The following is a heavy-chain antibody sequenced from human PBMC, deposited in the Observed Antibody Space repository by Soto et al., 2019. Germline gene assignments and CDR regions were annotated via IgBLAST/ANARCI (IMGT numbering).Heavy chain of an antibody. D-gene: IGHD2-15*01. CDR3: ARRPEAEDYSYYYMGV. CDR1: GFTFSSYS. Sequence: EVQLVESGGGLVQPGGSLRLSCAASGFTFSSYSMNWVRQAPGKGLEWVSYISSSSSTIYYADSVKGRFTISRDNAKNSLYLQRNSLRTEDTAVYYSARRPEAEDYSYYYMGVWGGGTTVNVS. CDR2: ISSSSSTI. V-gene: IGHV3-48*01. J-gene: IGHJ6*03.